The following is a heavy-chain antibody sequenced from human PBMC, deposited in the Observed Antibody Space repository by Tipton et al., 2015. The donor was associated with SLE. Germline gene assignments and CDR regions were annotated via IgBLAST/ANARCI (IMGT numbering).Heavy chain of an antibody. Sequence: LRLSCAASGFTVSSNYMSWVRQAPGKGLEWIGHINYSGRTDYKPSLKSRVTMSVDTSKNQFSLKLSSVTAADTAVYYCARGMVTWRGAILGVDVWGQGTTVNVS. V-gene: IGHV4-59*08. J-gene: IGHJ6*02. CDR1: GFTVSSNY. CDR2: INYSGRT. CDR3: ARGMVTWRGAILGVDV. D-gene: IGHD2-21*02.